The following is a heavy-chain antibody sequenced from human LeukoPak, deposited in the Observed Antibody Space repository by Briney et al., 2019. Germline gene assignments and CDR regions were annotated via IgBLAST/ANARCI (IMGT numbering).Heavy chain of an antibody. Sequence: GASLKISCKGSGHSLTSYWIGWVRQMPGKGLEWMGIIFPGTSDTRYSPSFRRQVTISADKSISTAYLQWSSLKASDTAMYFCARGPYGGHSGAFDIWGQGTMVTVSS. CDR3: ARGPYGGHSGAFDI. CDR1: GHSLTSYW. J-gene: IGHJ3*02. CDR2: IFPGTSDT. V-gene: IGHV5-51*01. D-gene: IGHD4-23*01.